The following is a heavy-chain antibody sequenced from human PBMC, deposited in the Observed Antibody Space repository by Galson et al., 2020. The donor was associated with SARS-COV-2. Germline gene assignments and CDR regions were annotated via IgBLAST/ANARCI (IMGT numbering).Heavy chain of an antibody. CDR3: ARVASAAGISGGLDY. CDR2: ISYSGRT. Sequence: SETLSLTCGVSGGPFSGYFWNWIRQAPGKGLEWIGEISYSGRTNHNPSLKSRVAMSIDTSKNQWSLKLTSVTAADTAVYYCARVASAAGISGGLDYWGQGILVTVSS. J-gene: IGHJ4*02. D-gene: IGHD6-13*01. CDR1: GGPFSGYF. V-gene: IGHV4-34*01.